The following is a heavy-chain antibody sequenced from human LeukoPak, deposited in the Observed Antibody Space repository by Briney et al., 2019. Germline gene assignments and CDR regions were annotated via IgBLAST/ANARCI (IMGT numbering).Heavy chain of an antibody. CDR1: GGSISSYY. CDR3: ARAIAVAGPDY. J-gene: IGHJ4*02. D-gene: IGHD6-19*01. Sequence: SETLSLTCTVSGGSISSYYWSWIRQPPGKGLEWIGYIYYSGSTNYNPSLKSRVSISVDTSKNQFSLKLSSVTAADTAVYYCARAIAVAGPDYWGQGTLVTVSS. V-gene: IGHV4-59*01. CDR2: IYYSGST.